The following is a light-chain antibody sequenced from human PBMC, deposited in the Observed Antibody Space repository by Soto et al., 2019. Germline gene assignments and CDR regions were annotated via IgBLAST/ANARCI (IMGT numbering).Light chain of an antibody. Sequence: QSALTQPPSASGSLGQSVTISCTGTASDVGAYNYVSWYQQHPGKAPKLMIYEVTKRPSGVPDRFSGSKSGNTASLTVSGLQAEDGADYYCSSYAGRSTIYVFGNGTKVT. CDR1: ASDVGAYNY. J-gene: IGLJ1*01. CDR3: SSYAGRSTIYV. CDR2: EVT. V-gene: IGLV2-8*01.